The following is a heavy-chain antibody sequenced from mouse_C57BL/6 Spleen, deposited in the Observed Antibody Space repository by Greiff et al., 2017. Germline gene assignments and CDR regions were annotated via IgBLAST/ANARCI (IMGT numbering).Heavy chain of an antibody. D-gene: IGHD2-12*01. J-gene: IGHJ2*01. CDR2: ISYDGSN. V-gene: IGHV3-6*01. CDR1: GYSITSGYY. Sequence: EVQRVESGPGLVKPSQSLSLTCSVTGYSITSGYYWNWIRQFPGNKLEWMGYISYDGSNNYNPSLKNRISITRDTSKNQFFLKLNSVTTEDTATYYCARGHYSDYWGQGTTLTVSS. CDR3: ARGHYSDY.